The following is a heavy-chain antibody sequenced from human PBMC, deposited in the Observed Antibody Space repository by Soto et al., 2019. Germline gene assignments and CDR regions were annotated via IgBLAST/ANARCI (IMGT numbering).Heavy chain of an antibody. CDR2: ISGSGDSS. CDR1: GFTFSSFG. Sequence: PGGSLRLSCTASGFTFSSFGMAWVRQAPGKGLEWVSAISGSGDSSYYADSVKDRFTISRDNPTNTLYLQMNNLRAEGTAVYYCAKVGIGMFSHKHHFDHWGQGTQVTVSS. V-gene: IGHV3-23*01. J-gene: IGHJ4*02. D-gene: IGHD2-2*03. CDR3: AKVGIGMFSHKHHFDH.